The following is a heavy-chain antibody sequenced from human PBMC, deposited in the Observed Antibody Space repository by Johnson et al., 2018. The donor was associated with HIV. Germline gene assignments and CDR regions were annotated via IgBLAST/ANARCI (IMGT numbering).Heavy chain of an antibody. CDR1: GFTFSDYY. D-gene: IGHD3-10*01. CDR2: ISSSGSTI. V-gene: IGHV3-11*04. J-gene: IGHJ3*02. Sequence: QMLLVESGGGVVQPGRSLRLYCAASGFTFSDYYMSWIRQAPGKGLEWVSYISSSGSTIYYADSVKGRFTISRDNAKNSLYLQMNSLRAEDTAVYYCARDYYGSGSYYNVWVAGAFDIWGQGTMVTVSS. CDR3: ARDYYGSGSYYNVWVAGAFDI.